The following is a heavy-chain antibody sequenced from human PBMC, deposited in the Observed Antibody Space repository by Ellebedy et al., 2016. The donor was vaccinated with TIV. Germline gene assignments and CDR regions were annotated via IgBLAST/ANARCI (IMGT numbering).Heavy chain of an antibody. CDR1: GGSINSYY. CDR3: ARDIDDTAPGRYFDL. J-gene: IGHJ2*01. CDR2: IYYSGST. V-gene: IGHV4-59*12. Sequence: SETLSLTCTVSGGSINSYYWSWIRQPPGKGLEWIGYIYYSGSTNYNPSLKSRVTISVDTSKNQFSLQLTSVTAADTAVYYCARDIDDTAPGRYFDLWGRGTLVTVSS. D-gene: IGHD3-9*01.